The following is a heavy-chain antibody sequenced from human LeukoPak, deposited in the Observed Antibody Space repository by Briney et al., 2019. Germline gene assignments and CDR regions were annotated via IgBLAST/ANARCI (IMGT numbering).Heavy chain of an antibody. J-gene: IGHJ4*02. Sequence: PGGSLRLSCAASGFTFNTYAMSWVRQAPGKGLEWVSSIGGGGGTYYADSLKGRFTISRDNSKNTLYLQMNSLRAEDTAAYYCAKGNSGYNSGYYYHFFDYWGQGTLVTVSS. CDR1: GFTFNTYA. CDR2: IGGGGGT. D-gene: IGHD5-12*01. CDR3: AKGNSGYNSGYYYHFFDY. V-gene: IGHV3-23*01.